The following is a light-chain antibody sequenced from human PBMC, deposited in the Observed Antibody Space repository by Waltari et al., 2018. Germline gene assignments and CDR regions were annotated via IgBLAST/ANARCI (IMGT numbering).Light chain of an antibody. CDR3: SSYTSRSTFVI. V-gene: IGLV2-14*03. Sequence: QSALTQPASVSGSPGQSITISCTGTSSDVGGYNYVSWYQQSPGKAHNLMIADVTERPSGVSHRFSGSKSGNTASLTISGLQAEDEGDYHCSSYTSRSTFVIFGGGTKLTVL. CDR1: SSDVGGYNY. CDR2: DVT. J-gene: IGLJ2*01.